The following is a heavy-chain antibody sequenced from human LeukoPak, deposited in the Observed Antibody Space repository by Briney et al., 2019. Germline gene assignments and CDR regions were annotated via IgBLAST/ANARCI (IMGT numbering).Heavy chain of an antibody. CDR2: IYSGGST. CDR1: GFTVSSNY. Sequence: GGSLRLSCAASGFTVSSNYMSWVRQAPGKGLEWASVIYSGGSTYYADSVKGRFTISRDNSKNTLYLQMNSLRAEDTAVYYCATDLDGYNYFDYWGQGTLVTVSS. CDR3: ATDLDGYNYFDY. D-gene: IGHD5-24*01. V-gene: IGHV3-66*02. J-gene: IGHJ4*02.